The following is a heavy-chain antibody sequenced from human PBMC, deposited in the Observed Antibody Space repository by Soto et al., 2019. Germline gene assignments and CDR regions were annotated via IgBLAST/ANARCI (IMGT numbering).Heavy chain of an antibody. Sequence: SETLSLTCTVSGGSISSYYWSWIRRPPGKGLEWIGYIYYSGSTNYNPSLKSRVTISVDTSKNQFSLKLSSVTTADTAVYYCARGAVVAALYWFASWGQGTLVTVSS. CDR2: IYYSGST. J-gene: IGHJ5*01. CDR3: ARGAVVAALYWFAS. D-gene: IGHD2-15*01. CDR1: GGSISSYY. V-gene: IGHV4-59*01.